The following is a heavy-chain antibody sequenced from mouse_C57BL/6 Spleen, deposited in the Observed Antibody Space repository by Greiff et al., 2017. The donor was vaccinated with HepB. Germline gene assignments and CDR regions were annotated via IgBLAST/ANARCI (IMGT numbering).Heavy chain of an antibody. CDR1: GYTFTDYN. CDR3: AVNSPYYYAMDY. CDR2: INPNNGGT. V-gene: IGHV1-22*01. J-gene: IGHJ4*01. Sequence: EVQLQESGPELVKPGASVKMSCKASGYTFTDYNMHWVKQSHGKSLEWIGYINPNNGGTSYNQKFKGKATLTVNKSSSTAYMELRSLTSEDSAVYYCAVNSPYYYAMDYWGQGTSVTVSS.